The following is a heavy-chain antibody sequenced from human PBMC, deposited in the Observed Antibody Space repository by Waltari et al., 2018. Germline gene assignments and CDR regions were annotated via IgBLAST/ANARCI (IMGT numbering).Heavy chain of an antibody. Sequence: QVQLRESGPRLVKPSGTLSLTCAVSGSPMGSRDWWSWVRQPPGKGLEWIGQINRSGRANYNPSLESRAAVSIDTSNNQLSLKVTSATAADTAVYYCARDRGRGLYLDSWGQGTLVTVSP. J-gene: IGHJ4*02. CDR3: ARDRGRGLYLDS. CDR2: INRSGRA. CDR1: GSPMGSRDW. D-gene: IGHD2-15*01. V-gene: IGHV4-4*02.